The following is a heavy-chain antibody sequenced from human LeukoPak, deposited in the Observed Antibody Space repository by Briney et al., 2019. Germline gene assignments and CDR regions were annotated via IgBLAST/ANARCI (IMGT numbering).Heavy chain of an antibody. CDR1: GYTFTGYY. CDR2: INPNSGGT. D-gene: IGHD5-12*01. Sequence: ASVKVSCKASGYTFTGYYMHWVRQAPGQGLEWMGRINPNSGGTNYAQKFQGRVTMTRDTSISTAYLELSRLRSDDTAVYYCASGYSGYDNWFDPGAREPWSPSPQ. CDR3: ASGYSGYDNWFDP. V-gene: IGHV1-2*06. J-gene: IGHJ5*02.